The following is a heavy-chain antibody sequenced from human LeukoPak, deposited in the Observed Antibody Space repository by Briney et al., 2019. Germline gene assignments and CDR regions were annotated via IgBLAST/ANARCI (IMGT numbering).Heavy chain of an antibody. CDR3: ARVMVAGNYFDY. CDR2: INPSGGSA. J-gene: IGHJ4*02. D-gene: IGHD2-8*01. V-gene: IGHV1-46*01. Sequence: ASVKVSCKASGYTFTNYFMNWVRQAPGQGLEWMGIINPSGGSATYAQKFQGRVTMTRDTSTSTAFMELRSLRSDDTAVYYCARVMVAGNYFDYWGQGTLVTVSS. CDR1: GYTFTNYF.